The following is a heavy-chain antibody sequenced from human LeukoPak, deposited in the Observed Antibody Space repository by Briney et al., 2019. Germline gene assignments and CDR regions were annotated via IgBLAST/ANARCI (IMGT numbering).Heavy chain of an antibody. CDR1: GYTFTGYY. D-gene: IGHD3-22*01. V-gene: IGHV1-46*01. J-gene: IGHJ5*02. Sequence: GASVTVSCKTSGYTFTGYYMHWVRQAPGQGLEWMGIINPSGGSTSYAQKFQGRVTMTRDMSTSTVYMELSSLRSEDTAVYYCARGTTMIDNLFDPWGQGTLVTVSS. CDR2: INPSGGST. CDR3: ARGTTMIDNLFDP.